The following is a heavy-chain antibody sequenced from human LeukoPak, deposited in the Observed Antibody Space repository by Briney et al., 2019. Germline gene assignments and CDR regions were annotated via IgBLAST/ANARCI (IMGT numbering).Heavy chain of an antibody. D-gene: IGHD1-14*01. CDR1: GGSFSGYY. Sequence: SETLSLTCAVYGGSFSGYYWCWIRQPPGKGLEWIGEINHSGSTNYNPSLKSRVTISVDTSKNQFSLKLSSVTAADTAVYYCARAGRVGYSRARNNWFDPWGQGTLVTVSS. J-gene: IGHJ5*02. V-gene: IGHV4-34*01. CDR2: INHSGST. CDR3: ARAGRVGYSRARNNWFDP.